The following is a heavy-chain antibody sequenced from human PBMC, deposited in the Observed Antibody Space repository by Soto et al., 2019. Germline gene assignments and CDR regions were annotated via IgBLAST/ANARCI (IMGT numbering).Heavy chain of an antibody. J-gene: IGHJ3*02. CDR1: GFTFSNYW. D-gene: IGHD5-18*01. Sequence: EVQLVESGGGLVQAGGSLRLSCAASGFTFSNYWMHWVRQAPGKGLVWVSRLNSDGSTTNYADSGKGRFTISRDNAKNTLYLQMNSLRTEDTAVYYCVRGGGTQLWSLFYNWGQGTMVTVSS. CDR2: LNSDGSTT. CDR3: VRGGGTQLWSLFYN. V-gene: IGHV3-74*01.